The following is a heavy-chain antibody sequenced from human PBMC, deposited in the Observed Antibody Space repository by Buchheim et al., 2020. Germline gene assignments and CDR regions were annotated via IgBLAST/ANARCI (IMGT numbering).Heavy chain of an antibody. CDR2: ITKTSDT. Sequence: QLLESGGTLVQPGGSLRLSCVVSGFTFSDYTMGWVRQSPGRGLQWVSAITKTSDTYYPDSVKGRVTIPRDNFKNTLYLQMTSLRVEDTGVYYCARRVSGYFDYWGQGTL. D-gene: IGHD6-13*01. V-gene: IGHV3-23*05. CDR1: GFTFSDYT. J-gene: IGHJ4*02. CDR3: ARRVSGYFDY.